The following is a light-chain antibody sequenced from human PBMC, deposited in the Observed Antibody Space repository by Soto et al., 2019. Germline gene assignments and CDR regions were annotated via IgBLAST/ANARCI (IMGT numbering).Light chain of an antibody. Sequence: QSALTQPASVSGSPGQSVTISCTGTSSDVGAYNYVSWYQQHPGKAPKLMIYEVSNRPSGVSNRFSGSKSGNTASLTISGLQAEDEDDYYCNSYTGSSTRFVFGTGTKVTVL. J-gene: IGLJ1*01. CDR3: NSYTGSSTRFV. CDR1: SSDVGAYNY. V-gene: IGLV2-14*01. CDR2: EVS.